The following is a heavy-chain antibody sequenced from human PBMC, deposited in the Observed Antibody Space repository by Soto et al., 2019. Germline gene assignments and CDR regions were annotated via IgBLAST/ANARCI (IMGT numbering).Heavy chain of an antibody. D-gene: IGHD1-26*01. CDR2: INHSGST. Sequence: SETLSLTCAVYGGSFSGYYWSWIRQPPGKGLEWIGEINHSGSTNYNPSLKSRVTISVDTSKNQFSLKLSSVTAADTAVYYCARAHPGREELLRLHFDYWGQGTLVTVSS. CDR1: GGSFSGYY. CDR3: ARAHPGREELLRLHFDY. J-gene: IGHJ4*02. V-gene: IGHV4-34*01.